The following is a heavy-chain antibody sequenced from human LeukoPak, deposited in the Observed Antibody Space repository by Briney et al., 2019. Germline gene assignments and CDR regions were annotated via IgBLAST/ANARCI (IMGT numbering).Heavy chain of an antibody. V-gene: IGHV3-7*01. D-gene: IGHD2-2*01. CDR3: ARDDSSRISCYHNWFDP. Sequence: PVGSLRLSCAASGFTFSSYWMSRVRHAPGEGRECVSNIKQDGREKYYVDSVKARFTIYRANAKNSLYLQMNRPRADDTAVYYCARDDSSRISCYHNWFDPWGQGTLVTVSS. CDR1: GFTFSSYW. J-gene: IGHJ5*02. CDR2: IKQDGREK.